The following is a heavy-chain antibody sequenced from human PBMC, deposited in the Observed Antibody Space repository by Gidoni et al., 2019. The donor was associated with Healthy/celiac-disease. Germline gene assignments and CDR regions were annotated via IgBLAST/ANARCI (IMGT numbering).Heavy chain of an antibody. CDR3: ARDKGTPLFPSMITFGGVTDDAFDI. V-gene: IGHV4-30-4*01. CDR1: GCSISRGAYS. Sequence: QVQLQESGPGLLKPSQTMSLTSTVSGCSISRGAYSWSWIRQPPGTGLEWIGYIYFSGSTYYNPSHKSRVTIAVDTSKNQFSLKLSSVTAADTAVYYCARDKGTPLFPSMITFGGVTDDAFDIWGQGTMVTVSS. D-gene: IGHD3-16*01. CDR2: IYFSGST. J-gene: IGHJ3*02.